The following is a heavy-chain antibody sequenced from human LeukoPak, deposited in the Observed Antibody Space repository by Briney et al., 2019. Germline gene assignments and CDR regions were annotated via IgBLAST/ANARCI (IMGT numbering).Heavy chain of an antibody. CDR2: IYYSGST. CDR1: GGSISSYY. J-gene: IGHJ3*02. V-gene: IGHV4-59*01. CDR3: AGSLRDDAYDI. D-gene: IGHD4-17*01. Sequence: SETLSLTCTVSGGSISSYYWSWIRQPPGKGLEWIGYIYYSGSTNYNPSLKSRVTISVDTSKNQFSLKLSSMTAADTAVYYCAGSLRDDAYDIWGQGTMVTVSS.